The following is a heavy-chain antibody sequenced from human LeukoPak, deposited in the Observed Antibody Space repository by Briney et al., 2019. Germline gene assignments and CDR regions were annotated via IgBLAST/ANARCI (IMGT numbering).Heavy chain of an antibody. V-gene: IGHV3-53*01. Sequence: GGSLRLSCAASGFTVSSNYMSWVRQAPGKGLEWVSVIYSGGSTYYADSVKGRFTISRDNAKNSLYLQMNSLRAEDTAVYYCARDLLSVADDILTGSSHWGQGTLVTVSS. D-gene: IGHD3-9*01. CDR2: IYSGGST. CDR1: GFTVSSNY. CDR3: ARDLLSVADDILTGSSH. J-gene: IGHJ4*02.